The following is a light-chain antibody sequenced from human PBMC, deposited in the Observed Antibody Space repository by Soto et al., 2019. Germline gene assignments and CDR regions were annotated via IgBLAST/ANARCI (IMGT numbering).Light chain of an antibody. V-gene: IGKV3-15*01. CDR1: QSIDNR. CDR2: GAS. Sequence: IVMTQSPATLSVSPGERATLSCRASQSIDNRLAWYQQRRGQAPRLLIYGASTRATGIPARFSGSGSGTEFTLTISGLQSEDFGVYYCQQYKNWRTFGQGTNVETK. CDR3: QQYKNWRT. J-gene: IGKJ1*01.